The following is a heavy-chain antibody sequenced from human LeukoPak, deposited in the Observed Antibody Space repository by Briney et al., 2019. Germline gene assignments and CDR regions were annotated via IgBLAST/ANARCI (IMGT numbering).Heavy chain of an antibody. Sequence: SGTLSLTCTVSGGSISDHYWSWIRQPAGKGLEWIGRIYTSGSTNYNPSLKSRVTMSVDTSKNQFSLRLSSVTAADTAVYYCARAGKMIQFDYWGQGTLVTVSS. CDR2: IYTSGST. D-gene: IGHD3-16*01. CDR3: ARAGKMIQFDY. CDR1: GGSISDHY. V-gene: IGHV4-4*07. J-gene: IGHJ4*02.